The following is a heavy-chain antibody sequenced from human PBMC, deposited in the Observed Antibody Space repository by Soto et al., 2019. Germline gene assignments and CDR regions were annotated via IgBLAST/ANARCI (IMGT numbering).Heavy chain of an antibody. V-gene: IGHV5-51*01. CDR1: GYRFSSYW. CDR3: ARQGSNGAYYYYGMDV. J-gene: IGHJ6*02. Sequence: GESLKISCQGSGYRFSSYWIAWVRQMPVKGLEWMGIIYPGDSDTIYSPSFQGQVTFSVDKSTSTAYLQWSSLKASDTAMYYCARQGSNGAYYYYGMDVWGQGTTVTVSS. CDR2: IYPGDSDT. D-gene: IGHD2-8*01.